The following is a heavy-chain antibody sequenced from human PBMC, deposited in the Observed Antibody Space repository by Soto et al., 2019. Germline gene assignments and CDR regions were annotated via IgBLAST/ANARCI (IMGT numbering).Heavy chain of an antibody. V-gene: IGHV1-46*01. CDR3: ARFPAAAGDYYYGLDV. CDR1: GYTFTNYY. D-gene: IGHD6-13*01. J-gene: IGHJ6*02. CDR2: INPSSGST. Sequence: ASVKVSCKASGYTFTNYYIHWLRQAPGQGLEWMGLINPSSGSTTHAQKFRGRVTMTRDTSTSTVYMDLSSLRSEDTAMYYCARFPAAAGDYYYGLDVWGQGTTVTVSS.